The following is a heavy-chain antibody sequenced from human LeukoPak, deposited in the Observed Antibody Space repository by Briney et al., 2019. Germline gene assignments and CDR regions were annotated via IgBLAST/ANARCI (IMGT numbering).Heavy chain of an antibody. CDR2: IIPILGIV. J-gene: IGHJ4*02. Sequence: ASVKVSCKACGGTFSSYAISWVRQAPGQGLEWMGRIIPILGIVNYAQKFQGRVTITADKSTSTAYMELSSLRSEDTAVYYCARGSRDSIDYWGQGTLVTVSS. CDR3: ARGSRDSIDY. V-gene: IGHV1-69*04. CDR1: GGTFSSYA. D-gene: IGHD3-10*01.